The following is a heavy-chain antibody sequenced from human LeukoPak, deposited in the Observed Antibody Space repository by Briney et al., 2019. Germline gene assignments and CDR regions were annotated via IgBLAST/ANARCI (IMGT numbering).Heavy chain of an antibody. Sequence: ARSQTPSWAASGFTESSRSMRWPRQSPRKGLEWVSVMYRGGSTYYADSVKGRFTISRDNSKNTLYLQMNSLRAEDTAVYYCSRDCGYSSGWYTQFDYWGQGTLVTVSS. CDR1: GFTESSRS. J-gene: IGHJ4*02. CDR2: MYRGGST. D-gene: IGHD6-19*01. CDR3: SRDCGYSSGWYTQFDY. V-gene: IGHV3-66*02.